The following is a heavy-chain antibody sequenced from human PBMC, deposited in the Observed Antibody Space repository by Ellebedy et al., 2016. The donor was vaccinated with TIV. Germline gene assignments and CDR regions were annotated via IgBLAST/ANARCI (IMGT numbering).Heavy chain of an antibody. D-gene: IGHD1-26*01. V-gene: IGHV3-48*04. CDR2: ISSRSSTI. CDR3: AVGASGYYYDYGMDV. J-gene: IGHJ6*02. Sequence: GGSLRLSCAASGFTFSSYSMNWVRQAPGKGLEWVSYISSRSSTIYYADSVKGRFTISRDNAKNSLYLQMNSLRAEDTAVYYCAVGASGYYYDYGMDVWGQGTTVTVSS. CDR1: GFTFSSYS.